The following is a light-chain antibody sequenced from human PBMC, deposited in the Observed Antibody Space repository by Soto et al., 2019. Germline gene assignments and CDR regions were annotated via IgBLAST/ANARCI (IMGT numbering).Light chain of an antibody. Sequence: DTQISQLPSTLSAALGARVTISFRASQRVGRWLAWQQQKPAKAPKFLIHDASTLASRAPSRFSGSGYGTAFSLTISSLQPDDFATTSCHQYDDNPLTLGGGTKV. CDR2: DAS. J-gene: IGKJ4*01. CDR1: QRVGRW. CDR3: HQYDDNPLT. V-gene: IGKV1-5*01.